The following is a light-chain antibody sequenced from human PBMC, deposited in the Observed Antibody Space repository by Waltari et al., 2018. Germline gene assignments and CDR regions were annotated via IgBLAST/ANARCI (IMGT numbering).Light chain of an antibody. J-gene: IGLJ3*02. V-gene: IGLV6-57*01. CDR3: QSYDSNNHGV. Sequence: NFMLTQPHSVSESPGKTVTISCTRSSGSIASKFVQWFQQRPGSSPTPVIYEDYQGPSGVPDRFSCSIDSSSNSASLTISGLKTEDEADYYCQSYDSNNHGVFGGGTKLTVL. CDR2: EDY. CDR1: SGSIASKF.